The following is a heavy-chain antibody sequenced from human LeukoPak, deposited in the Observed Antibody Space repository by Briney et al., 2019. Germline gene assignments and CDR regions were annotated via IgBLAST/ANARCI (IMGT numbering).Heavy chain of an antibody. CDR3: AIHGRAAAADVDY. CDR1: GGSISSYY. D-gene: IGHD6-13*01. Sequence: SETLSLTCTVSGGSISSYYWSWIRQPPGKGLEWIGYIYYSGSTNYNPSLKSRVTISVDTSKNQFSLKLSSVTAADTAVYYCAIHGRAAAADVDYWGQGTLVTVSS. J-gene: IGHJ4*02. CDR2: IYYSGST. V-gene: IGHV4-59*01.